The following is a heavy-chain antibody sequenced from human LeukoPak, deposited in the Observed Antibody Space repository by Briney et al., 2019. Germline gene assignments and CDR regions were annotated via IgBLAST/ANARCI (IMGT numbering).Heavy chain of an antibody. D-gene: IGHD2-2*01. CDR2: IYYSGST. V-gene: IGHV4-30-4*01. CDR3: AIFDCSSTSCYAGGY. CDR1: GGSISSGDYY. J-gene: IGHJ4*02. Sequence: KPSETLSLTCTVSGGSISSGDYYWSWIRQPPGKGLEWIGYIYYSGSTYYNPSLKSRVTISVDTSKNQFSLKLNSVTAADTAVYYCAIFDCSSTSCYAGGYWGQETLVAVSS.